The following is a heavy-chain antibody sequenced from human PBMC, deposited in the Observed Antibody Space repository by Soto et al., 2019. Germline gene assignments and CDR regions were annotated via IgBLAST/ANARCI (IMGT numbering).Heavy chain of an antibody. CDR2: INAGNGNT. Sequence: ASVKISCKASGYTFTSYAMHWVRQAPGQKLEWMGWINAGNGNTKYSQKFQGRVTITRDTSASTAYMELSSLRSEDTAVYYCARDRDIVVVPAASPFTYYYYGVDVWGQGATVTVSS. CDR3: ARDRDIVVVPAASPFTYYYYGVDV. V-gene: IGHV1-3*01. D-gene: IGHD2-2*01. CDR1: GYTFTSYA. J-gene: IGHJ6*02.